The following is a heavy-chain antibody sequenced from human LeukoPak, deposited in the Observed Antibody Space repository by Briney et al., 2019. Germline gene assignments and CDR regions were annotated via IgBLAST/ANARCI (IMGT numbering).Heavy chain of an antibody. J-gene: IGHJ4*02. CDR3: AKDYSEVGATFDY. D-gene: IGHD1-26*01. Sequence: LGGSLRLSCAASGFTFDDYAMHWVRQAPGKGLEWVSGISWNSGSIGYADSVKGRFTISRDNAKNSLYLQMNSLRAEDTALYYCAKDYSEVGATFDYWGQGTLVTVSS. V-gene: IGHV3-9*01. CDR1: GFTFDDYA. CDR2: ISWNSGSI.